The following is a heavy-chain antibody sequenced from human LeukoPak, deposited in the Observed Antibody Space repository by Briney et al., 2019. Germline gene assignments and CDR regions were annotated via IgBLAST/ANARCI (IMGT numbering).Heavy chain of an antibody. D-gene: IGHD5-24*01. J-gene: IGHJ4*02. Sequence: PGGSLRLSCAVSQFTFSSYWMTWVRQAPGKGLEWVANIKPDGSEKYYVDSVKGRFTISRDNAKNSLYLQMNSLRAEDTAVYYCARDRVWGDGLYYWGQGTLVTVS. CDR2: IKPDGSEK. V-gene: IGHV3-7*04. CDR3: ARDRVWGDGLYY. CDR1: QFTFSSYW.